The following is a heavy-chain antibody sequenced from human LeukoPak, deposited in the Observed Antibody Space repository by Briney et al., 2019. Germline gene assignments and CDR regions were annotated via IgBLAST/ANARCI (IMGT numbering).Heavy chain of an antibody. V-gene: IGHV3-23*01. CDR2: ISGSAHKI. D-gene: IGHD5-18*01. CDR1: GITFSNYA. J-gene: IGHJ4*02. Sequence: GGSLRLSCVASGITFSNYAVSWVRQAPEKGLDWVSVISGSAHKIRYADSVKGRFTISRGNPENIVYLQMNNLRAEDTAVYYCAGRVTGYSSGYVYWGQGTLVTVSS. CDR3: AGRVTGYSSGYVY.